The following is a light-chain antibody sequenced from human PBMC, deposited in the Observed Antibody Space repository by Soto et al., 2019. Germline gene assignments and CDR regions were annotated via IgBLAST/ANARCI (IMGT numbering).Light chain of an antibody. V-gene: IGKV3-20*01. CDR3: QQYGSSRST. J-gene: IGKJ1*01. CDR1: QSVSSSY. CDR2: GAS. Sequence: EIVLTQSPGTLSLSPGERATLSCRASQSVSSSYLAWYQQKPGQAPRLLIYGASSRATGIPDRFSGSGSGTDVTLTISRREPEDFAVYYCQQYGSSRSTFGQGTKVEIK.